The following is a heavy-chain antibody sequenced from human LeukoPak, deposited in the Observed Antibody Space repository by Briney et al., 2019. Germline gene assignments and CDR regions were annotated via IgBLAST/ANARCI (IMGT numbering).Heavy chain of an antibody. Sequence: GASVKVSCKASGYTFTSYAMNWVRPAPGQGLEWLGWINTNTGNPTYAQGFTGRFVFSLDTSVSTAYLQISSLKAEDTAVYYCARYYDFWSGYYSSYYYGMDVWGQGTTVTVSS. CDR3: ARYYDFWSGYYSSYYYGMDV. CDR2: INTNTGNP. CDR1: GYTFTSYA. D-gene: IGHD3-3*01. V-gene: IGHV7-4-1*02. J-gene: IGHJ6*02.